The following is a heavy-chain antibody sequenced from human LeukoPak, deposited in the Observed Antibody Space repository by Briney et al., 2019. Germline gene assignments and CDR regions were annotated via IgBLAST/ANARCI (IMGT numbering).Heavy chain of an antibody. Sequence: PSETLSLTCTVSGGSNSSSSYYWGWIRQPPGKGVEWIGNIYYSGSTYYNPSLKSRVTISVDTSKNQFSLKLSSVTAADTAVYYCARREQEFFDYWGQGTLVTVSS. V-gene: IGHV4-39*01. J-gene: IGHJ4*02. CDR3: ARREQEFFDY. CDR1: GGSNSSSSYY. CDR2: IYYSGST. D-gene: IGHD1/OR15-1a*01.